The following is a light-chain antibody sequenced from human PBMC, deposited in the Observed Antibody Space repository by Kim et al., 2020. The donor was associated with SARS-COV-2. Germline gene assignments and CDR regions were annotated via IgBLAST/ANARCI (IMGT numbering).Light chain of an antibody. V-gene: IGLV6-57*01. Sequence: GKPVTISCTRSSGGIASNYVQWYQQRPGSSPATVIYDHHQRPSGVPDRFSGSIDSSSNSASLTISGLKTEDEADYYCQSYDISNQVFGGGTKLTVL. CDR2: DHH. CDR1: SGGIASNY. J-gene: IGLJ3*02. CDR3: QSYDISNQV.